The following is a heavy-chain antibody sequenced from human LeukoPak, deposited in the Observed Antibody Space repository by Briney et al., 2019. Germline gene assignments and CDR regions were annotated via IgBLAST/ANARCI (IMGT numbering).Heavy chain of an antibody. V-gene: IGHV4-39*02. CDR1: GGSISSSSYY. CDR2: IYYSGST. Sequence: SETLSLTCTVSGGSISSSSYYWGWIRQPPGKGLEWIGSIYYSGSTYYNPSLKSRVTISVDTSKNQFSLKLSSVTAADTAVYYCARDLPYSSSWESIDYWGQGTLVTVSS. D-gene: IGHD6-13*01. CDR3: ARDLPYSSSWESIDY. J-gene: IGHJ4*02.